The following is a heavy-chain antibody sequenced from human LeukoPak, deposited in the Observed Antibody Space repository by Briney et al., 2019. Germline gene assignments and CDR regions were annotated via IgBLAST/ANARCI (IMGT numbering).Heavy chain of an antibody. D-gene: IGHD2-15*01. Sequence: PSETLSLTCTVSGGSISSYYWSWIRQPPGKGLEWIGYIYYSGSTNYNPSLRSRVTISVDTSKNQFSLKLSSVTAADTAVYYCAGHYYCSGGSCVDYWGQGTLVTVSS. CDR2: IYYSGST. V-gene: IGHV4-59*01. J-gene: IGHJ4*02. CDR3: AGHYYCSGGSCVDY. CDR1: GGSISSYY.